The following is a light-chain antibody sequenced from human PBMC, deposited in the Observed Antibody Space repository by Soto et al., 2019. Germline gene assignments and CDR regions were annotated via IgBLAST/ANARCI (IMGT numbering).Light chain of an antibody. CDR3: CSYAGNHDYV. J-gene: IGLJ1*01. V-gene: IGLV2-8*01. Sequence: ALTQPPSASGSPGQSVAISCTGTSSDVGGYDYVSWYQQHPGKAPKLMIYEVTKRPSGVPDRFSGSKSGNTASLTVSGLQAEDEADYYCCSYAGNHDYVFGTGTKVTVL. CDR2: EVT. CDR1: SSDVGGYDY.